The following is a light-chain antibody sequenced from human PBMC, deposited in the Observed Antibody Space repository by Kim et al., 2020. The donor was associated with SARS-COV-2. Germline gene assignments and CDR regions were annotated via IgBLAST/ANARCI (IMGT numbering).Light chain of an antibody. V-gene: IGKV3-11*01. CDR2: DTS. J-gene: IGKJ4*01. Sequence: LSPGERATLPCRASQSVTGRVAWYQQRPGQAPRLLIYDTSNRATGIPARFSGSGSGTDFTLTISSLEPEDFAVYYCQQRRSWPLTFGGGTKVDIK. CDR1: QSVTGR. CDR3: QQRRSWPLT.